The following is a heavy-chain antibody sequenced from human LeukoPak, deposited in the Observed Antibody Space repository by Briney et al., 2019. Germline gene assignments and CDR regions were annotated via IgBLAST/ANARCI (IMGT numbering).Heavy chain of an antibody. V-gene: IGHV3-30*18. J-gene: IGHJ1*01. D-gene: IGHD6-13*01. Sequence: PGGSLRLSCAASGFTFSSYGMHWVRQAPGKGLEWVAVISYDGSNKYYADSVKGRFTISRDNSKNTLYLQMNSLRAEDTAVYHCAKDRAVQQQLVRGYFQHWGQGTLVTVSS. CDR1: GFTFSSYG. CDR2: ISYDGSNK. CDR3: AKDRAVQQQLVRGYFQH.